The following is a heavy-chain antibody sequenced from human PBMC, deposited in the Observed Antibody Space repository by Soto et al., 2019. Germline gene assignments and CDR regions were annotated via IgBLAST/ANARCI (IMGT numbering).Heavy chain of an antibody. D-gene: IGHD2-15*01. CDR2: IYYSGST. V-gene: IGHV4-30-4*01. CDR3: ASGLGYCSGGRCYSVDY. CDR1: GGSISSGDYY. J-gene: IGHJ4*02. Sequence: QVQLQESGPGLVKPSQTLSLTCTVSGGSISSGDYYWSWIRQPPGKGLEWIGYIYYSGSTYYNPSLKSLVTISVDPSKNQFCLNLSSVTAADTAVYYCASGLGYCSGGRCYSVDYWGQVTLVTVS.